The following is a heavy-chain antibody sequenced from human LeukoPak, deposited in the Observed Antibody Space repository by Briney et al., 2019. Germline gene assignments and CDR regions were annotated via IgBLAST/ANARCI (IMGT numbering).Heavy chain of an antibody. V-gene: IGHV4-59*01. J-gene: IGHJ3*02. CDR3: ARGRGRGFGSGYAPHAFDI. Sequence: SETLSLTCTVSGGSISSYYWSWIRQPPGKGLEWIGYIYYSGSTNYNPSLKSRVTISVDTSKNQFSLKLSSVTAADTAVYYCARGRGRGFGSGYAPHAFDIWGQGTMVTVSS. CDR1: GGSISSYY. CDR2: IYYSGST. D-gene: IGHD5-12*01.